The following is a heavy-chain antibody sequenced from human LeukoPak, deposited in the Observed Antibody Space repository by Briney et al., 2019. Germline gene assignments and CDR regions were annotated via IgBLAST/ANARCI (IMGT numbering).Heavy chain of an antibody. V-gene: IGHV4-59*01. Sequence: SETQSLTCTVSGGSINNYYWSWIRQPPGKGLEWIGYIYYSGSTNFNPSLKSRVTISVDTSKNQFSLKLSSVTAADTAVYYCARDSTVGALDSWGQGTLVTVSS. CDR3: ARDSTVGALDS. D-gene: IGHD1-26*01. CDR2: IYYSGST. CDR1: GGSINNYY. J-gene: IGHJ4*02.